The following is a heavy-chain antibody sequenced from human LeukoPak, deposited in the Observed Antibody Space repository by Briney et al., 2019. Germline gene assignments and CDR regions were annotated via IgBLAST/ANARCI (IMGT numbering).Heavy chain of an antibody. CDR2: IYDSGSA. V-gene: IGHV4-59*01. D-gene: IGHD3-3*01. Sequence: SETLSFTCTVSGGSISSYYWSWIRQPPGKGLEWIGYIYDSGSANYNPALKRRVTLSVDTSKNQFSLTLSSVTAADPAVYYCARDVSQYYDFWSGYHNWFDPWGQGTLVTVSS. J-gene: IGHJ5*02. CDR1: GGSISSYY. CDR3: ARDVSQYYDFWSGYHNWFDP.